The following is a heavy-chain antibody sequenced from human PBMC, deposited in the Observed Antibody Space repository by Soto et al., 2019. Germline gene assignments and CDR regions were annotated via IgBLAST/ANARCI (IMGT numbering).Heavy chain of an antibody. Sequence: QVQLVQSGAEVKKPGSSVKVSCKASGGTFSSYAISWVRQAPGQGLEWMGGIIPISGTANYAQKFQGRVTITADESTSTDDMELSSLRSEDTAVYYCARSQGSRTSLEIYYYYYYGMDFWGQGTTVTVSS. CDR1: GGTFSSYA. CDR2: IIPISGTA. CDR3: ARSQGSRTSLEIYYYYYYGMDF. V-gene: IGHV1-69*01. D-gene: IGHD2-2*01. J-gene: IGHJ6*02.